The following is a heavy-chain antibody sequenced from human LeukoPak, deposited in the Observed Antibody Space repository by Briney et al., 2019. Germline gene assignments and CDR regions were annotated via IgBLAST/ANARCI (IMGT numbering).Heavy chain of an antibody. Sequence: GASVKVSCKASGYTFTSYGIIWVRQAPGQGLEWMGWVSAYNGNTDYAQKLQDRVTMTTDTSTSTAYMELRSLRSDDTAVYYCARRGGSYSHSDFWGQGTLVTVSS. CDR3: ARRGGSYSHSDF. V-gene: IGHV1-18*01. CDR2: VSAYNGNT. J-gene: IGHJ4*02. CDR1: GYTFTSYG. D-gene: IGHD1-26*01.